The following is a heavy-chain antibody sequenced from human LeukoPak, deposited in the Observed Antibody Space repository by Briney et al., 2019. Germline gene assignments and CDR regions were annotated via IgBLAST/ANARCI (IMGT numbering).Heavy chain of an antibody. Sequence: SGPALVKPTQTVTLTCTFSGFSLTTSGMSVSWIRQSPGKGLEWLARIDWGEDTNYTTSLKTRLTISKDIPKNQDFLTIPNIEPVDTASYFCARMYGGRGGGDSFDVWGQGTLVIVSS. CDR2: IDWGEDT. CDR3: ARMYGGRGGGDSFDV. D-gene: IGHD3-16*01. J-gene: IGHJ3*01. V-gene: IGHV2-70*11. CDR1: GFSLTTSGMS.